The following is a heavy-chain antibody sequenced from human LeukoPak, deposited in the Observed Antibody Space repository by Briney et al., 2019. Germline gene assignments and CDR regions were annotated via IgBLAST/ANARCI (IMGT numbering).Heavy chain of an antibody. CDR1: GFTVSSNY. J-gene: IGHJ3*02. CDR2: IYSGGST. CDR3: ARASTVVTVRGASDI. V-gene: IGHV3-53*01. Sequence: GGSLRLSCAASGFTVSSNYMSWVRQAPGKGLEWVSVIYSGGSTYYADSVKGRFTISRDNSKNTLYLQMNSLRAEDTAVYYCARASTVVTVRGASDIWGQGTLVTVSS. D-gene: IGHD4-23*01.